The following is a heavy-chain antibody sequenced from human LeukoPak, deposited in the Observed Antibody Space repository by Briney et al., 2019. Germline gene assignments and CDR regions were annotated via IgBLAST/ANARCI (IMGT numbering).Heavy chain of an antibody. J-gene: IGHJ5*02. V-gene: IGHV1-8*03. D-gene: IGHD3-10*01. CDR2: MNPNSGNT. Sequence: ASVKLSCKASGYTFTSYDINWVRQATGQGLEWMGWMNPNSGNTGYAQKFQGRVTITRDTSISTAFMELSSLRSEDTAVYYCARGRGSAISYRGNWFDPWGQGTLVTVSS. CDR3: ARGRGSAISYRGNWFDP. CDR1: GYTFTSYD.